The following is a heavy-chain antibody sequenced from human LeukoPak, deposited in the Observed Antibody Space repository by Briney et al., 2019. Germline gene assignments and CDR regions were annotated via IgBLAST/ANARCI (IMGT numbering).Heavy chain of an antibody. D-gene: IGHD3-10*01. Sequence: KASETLSLTCTVSGGSISTSNYYWGWIRQPPGKGLEWIGNIFYSGSTYYSPSLKSRVTISLDTSRNQFSLKLNSVTAADTAVYYCARAAPMYYYGSGSSVFDYWGQGTLVTVSS. V-gene: IGHV4-39*07. J-gene: IGHJ4*02. CDR2: IFYSGST. CDR3: ARAAPMYYYGSGSSVFDY. CDR1: GGSISTSNYY.